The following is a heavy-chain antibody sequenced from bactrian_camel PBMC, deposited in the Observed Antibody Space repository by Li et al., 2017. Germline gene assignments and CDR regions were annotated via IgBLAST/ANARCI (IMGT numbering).Heavy chain of an antibody. V-gene: IGHV3S1*01. J-gene: IGHJ4*01. CDR1: GFTFSKHW. CDR3: AADYGGTDYGGSTFPAHPVFCTSRVEY. Sequence: HVQLVESGGGLVQPGGSLRLSCVASGFTFSKHWMHWVRQAPGKGLEWVSVINSGGGITYYADSVKGRFTISADNAKNTLYLQMNSLKPEDTAMYYCAADYGGTDYGGSTFPAHPVFCTSRVEYWGQGTQVTVS. D-gene: IGHD6*01. CDR2: INSGGGIT.